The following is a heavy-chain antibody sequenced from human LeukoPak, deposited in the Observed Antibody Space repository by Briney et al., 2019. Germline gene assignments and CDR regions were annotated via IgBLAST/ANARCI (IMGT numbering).Heavy chain of an antibody. CDR3: ARGRYYDSSGYHPFFDY. CDR2: TYTSGST. CDR1: GGSISSGSYY. Sequence: PSQTLSLTCTVSGGSISSGSYYWSWIRQPAGKGLEWIGRTYTSGSTNYNPSLKSRVTISVDTSKNQFSLKLSSVTAADTAVYYCARGRYYDSSGYHPFFDYWGQGTLVTVSS. J-gene: IGHJ4*02. V-gene: IGHV4-61*02. D-gene: IGHD3-22*01.